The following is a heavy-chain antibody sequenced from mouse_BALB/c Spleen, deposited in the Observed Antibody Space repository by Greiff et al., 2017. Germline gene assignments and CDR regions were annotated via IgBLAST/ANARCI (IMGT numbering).Heavy chain of an antibody. Sequence: EVKLMESGGGLVKPGVSLKLSCAASGFTFSSYTMSWVRQTPGKWLEWVATISSGGSYTYYPDSVKGRITISRDNAKNTLYLQMSSLKSEDTAMYYCTSEGSTATWGQGTTLTVSS. V-gene: IGHV5-6-4*01. J-gene: IGHJ2*01. D-gene: IGHD1-2*01. CDR3: TSEGSTAT. CDR1: GFTFSSYT. CDR2: ISSGGSYT.